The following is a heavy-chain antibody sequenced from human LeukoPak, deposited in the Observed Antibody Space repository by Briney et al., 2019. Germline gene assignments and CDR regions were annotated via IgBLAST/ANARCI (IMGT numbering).Heavy chain of an antibody. J-gene: IGHJ4*01. Sequence: GGSLRLSCAASGFTFSDSAMSWVRQAPGKGLEWVSTLSGSGVTTCHADSAKGRFTISRDNSKNTLYLQMNRLRAEDTAVYYCAKGIYSSGWSYFDYWGHGTLVTVSS. V-gene: IGHV3-23*01. CDR2: LSGSGVTT. D-gene: IGHD6-19*01. CDR3: AKGIYSSGWSYFDY. CDR1: GFTFSDSA.